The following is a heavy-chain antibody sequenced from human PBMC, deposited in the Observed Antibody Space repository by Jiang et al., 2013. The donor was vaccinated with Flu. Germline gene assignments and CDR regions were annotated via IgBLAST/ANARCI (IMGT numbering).Heavy chain of an antibody. CDR1: GFTFSTYV. Sequence: QLLESGGGLVQPGGSLRLSCAASGFTFSTYVMTWVRQAPGKGLEWVSTISGTGVSTYYADSVKGRFTISRDNSKNTLYLQMSSLRAEDTAVYYCAKGCSGGSCYSEGDYWGQGTLVTVSS. CDR2: ISGTGVST. J-gene: IGHJ4*02. CDR3: AKGCSGGSCYSEGDY. V-gene: IGHV3-23*01. D-gene: IGHD2-15*01.